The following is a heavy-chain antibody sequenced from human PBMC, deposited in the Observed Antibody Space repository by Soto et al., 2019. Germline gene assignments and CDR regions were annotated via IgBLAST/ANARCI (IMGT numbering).Heavy chain of an antibody. CDR3: ARHERSSSSLYYYYYGMDV. J-gene: IGHJ6*02. CDR1: GGSISSSSYY. V-gene: IGHV4-39*01. CDR2: IYYSGST. Sequence: SETLSLTCTVSGGSISSSSYYWGWIRQPPGKGLEWIGSIYYSGSTYYNPSLKSRVTISVDTSKNQFSLKLSSVTAAETAVYYCARHERSSSSLYYYYYGMDVWGQGTTVTVSS. D-gene: IGHD6-6*01.